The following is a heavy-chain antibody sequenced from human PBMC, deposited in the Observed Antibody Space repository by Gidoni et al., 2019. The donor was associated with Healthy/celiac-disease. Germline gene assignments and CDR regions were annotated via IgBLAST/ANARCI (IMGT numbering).Heavy chain of an antibody. J-gene: IGHJ4*02. Sequence: QVQLQESGPGLVKPSQTLSLTCTVSGGSISSGSYYWSWIRQPAGKGLEWIGRIYTSGSTNYNPSLKSRVTISVDTSKNQFSLKLSSVTAADTAVYYCAGEEYYYDSSGYLYWGQGTLVTVSS. CDR3: AGEEYYYDSSGYLY. CDR1: GGSISSGSYY. D-gene: IGHD3-22*01. CDR2: IYTSGST. V-gene: IGHV4-61*02.